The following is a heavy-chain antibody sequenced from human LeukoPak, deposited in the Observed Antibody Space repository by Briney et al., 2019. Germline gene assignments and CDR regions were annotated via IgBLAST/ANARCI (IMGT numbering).Heavy chain of an antibody. CDR2: MNPNSGNT. D-gene: IGHD3-16*02. V-gene: IGHV1-8*03. Sequence: GASVKVSCKASGYTFTSYDINWVRQATGQGLEWMGWMNPNSGNTGYAQKFQGRVTITGNTSISTDYMELSSLRSEDTAVYYCARVQDDYVWGSYRFDYWGQGTLVTVSS. CDR1: GYTFTSYD. J-gene: IGHJ4*02. CDR3: ARVQDDYVWGSYRFDY.